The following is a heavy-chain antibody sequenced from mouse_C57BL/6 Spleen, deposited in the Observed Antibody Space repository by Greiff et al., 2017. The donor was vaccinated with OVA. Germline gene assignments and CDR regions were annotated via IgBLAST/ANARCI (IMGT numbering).Heavy chain of an antibody. J-gene: IGHJ4*01. Sequence: EVKLMESEGGLVQPGSSMKLSCTASGFTFSDYYMAWVRQVPEKGLEWVANINYDGSSTYYLDSLKSRFIISRDNAKNILYLQMSSLTSEDTATYYCARDGGYYGNSYAMDYWGQGTSVTVSS. D-gene: IGHD2-1*01. CDR3: ARDGGYYGNSYAMDY. V-gene: IGHV5-16*01. CDR2: INYDGSST. CDR1: GFTFSDYY.